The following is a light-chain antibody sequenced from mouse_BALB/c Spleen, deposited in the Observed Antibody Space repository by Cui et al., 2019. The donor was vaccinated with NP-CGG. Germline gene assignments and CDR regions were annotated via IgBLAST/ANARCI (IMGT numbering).Light chain of an antibody. Sequence: QAVVTQESALTTSPGETVTLTCRSSTGAVTTSNYAKWVQEKPDHLFTGLIGGTNNRAPGVPARFSGSLIGDKAALTITGPQTEDEAIYFCALWYSNHWVFGGGTKLTVL. V-gene: IGLV1*01. CDR3: ALWYSNHWV. J-gene: IGLJ1*01. CDR2: GTN. CDR1: TGAVTTSNY.